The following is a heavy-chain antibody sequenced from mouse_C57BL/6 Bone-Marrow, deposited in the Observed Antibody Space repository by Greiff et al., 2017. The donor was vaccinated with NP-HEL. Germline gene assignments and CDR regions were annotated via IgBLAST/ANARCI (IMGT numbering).Heavy chain of an antibody. Sequence: EVQLQQSGPELVKPGASVKISCKASGYTFTDYYMNWVKQSHGKSLEWIGDINPNNGGTSYNQKFKGKATLTVDKSSSTAYMELRSLTSEDSAVYYCARWSVTTVVATLDDYWGQGTTLTVSS. D-gene: IGHD1-1*01. CDR2: INPNNGGT. CDR3: ARWSVTTVVATLDDY. J-gene: IGHJ2*01. V-gene: IGHV1-26*01. CDR1: GYTFTDYY.